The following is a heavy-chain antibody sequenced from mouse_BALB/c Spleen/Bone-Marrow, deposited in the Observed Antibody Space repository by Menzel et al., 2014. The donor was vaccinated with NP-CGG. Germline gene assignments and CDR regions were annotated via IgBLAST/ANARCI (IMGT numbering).Heavy chain of an antibody. D-gene: IGHD2-4*01. CDR1: GYSITSDYA. CDR2: ISYSGST. Sequence: VKPSQSLSLTCTVTGYSITSDYAWNWIRQFPGNKLEWMGYISYSGSTSYNPSLKSRISITRDTSKNQFFLQLNSVTTEDTATYYCARYDYDVGYFDYWGQGTTLTVSS. J-gene: IGHJ2*01. V-gene: IGHV3-2*02. CDR3: ARYDYDVGYFDY.